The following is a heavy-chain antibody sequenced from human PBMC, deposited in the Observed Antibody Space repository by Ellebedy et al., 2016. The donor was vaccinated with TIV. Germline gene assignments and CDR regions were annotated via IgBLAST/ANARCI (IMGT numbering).Heavy chain of an antibody. CDR1: GYTFTSYY. V-gene: IGHV1-2*04. Sequence: ASVKVSXXASGYTFTSYYMHWVRQAPGQGLEWMGWINPNSGGTNYAQKFQGWVTMTRDTSISTAYMELSRLRSDDTAVYYCARERAKYYYYYYGMDVWGQGTTVTVSS. J-gene: IGHJ6*02. CDR2: INPNSGGT. CDR3: ARERAKYYYYYYGMDV.